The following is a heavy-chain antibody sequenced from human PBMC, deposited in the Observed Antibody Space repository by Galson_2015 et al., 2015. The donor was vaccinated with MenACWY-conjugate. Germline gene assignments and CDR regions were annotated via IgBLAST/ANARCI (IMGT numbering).Heavy chain of an antibody. CDR1: GFTFSSYS. V-gene: IGHV3-48*01. CDR2: ISSSSSTI. D-gene: IGHD6-19*01. Sequence: SLRLSCAASGFTFSSYSMNWVRQAPGKGLEWVSYISSSSSTIYYADSVKGRFTISRDNAKNSLYLQMNSLRAEDTAVYYRARDFLIAVAAFDYWGQGTLVTVSS. J-gene: IGHJ4*02. CDR3: ARDFLIAVAAFDY.